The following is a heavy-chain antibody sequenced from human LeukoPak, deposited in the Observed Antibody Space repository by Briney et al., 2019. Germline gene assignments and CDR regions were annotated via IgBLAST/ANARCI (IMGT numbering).Heavy chain of an antibody. CDR2: INHSGST. CDR3: ARAPAYSSSWYKQRGTDFDY. CDR1: GGSFSGYY. Sequence: PSETLSLTCAVYGGSFSGYYWSWIRQPPGKGLEWIGEINHSGSTNYNPSLKSRVTISADTSKNQFSLKLSSVTAADTAVYYCARAPAYSSSWYKQRGTDFDYWGQGTLVTVSS. D-gene: IGHD6-13*01. J-gene: IGHJ4*02. V-gene: IGHV4-34*01.